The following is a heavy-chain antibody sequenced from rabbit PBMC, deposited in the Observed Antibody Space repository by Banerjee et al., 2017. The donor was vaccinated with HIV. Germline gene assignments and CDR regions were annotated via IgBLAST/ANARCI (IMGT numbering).Heavy chain of an antibody. CDR3: SRGAGSNGFEL. V-gene: IGHV1S45*01. CDR1: GFSFSSNYW. CDR2: IGAVST. Sequence: QEQLEESGGDLVKPEGSLTLTCTASGFSFSSNYWLCWVRQAPGKGLEWIACIGAVSTYYATWAKGRFTISKTSSTTVTLQMTSLTAADTATYFCSRGAGSNGFELWGPGTLVTVS. J-gene: IGHJ4*01. D-gene: IGHD5-1*01.